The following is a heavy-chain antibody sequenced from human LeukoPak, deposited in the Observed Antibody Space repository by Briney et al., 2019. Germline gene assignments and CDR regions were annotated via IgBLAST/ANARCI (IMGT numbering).Heavy chain of an antibody. CDR3: ARVYSWIQLWFPVDY. CDR2: ISYDGSNK. D-gene: IGHD5-18*01. J-gene: IGHJ4*02. V-gene: IGHV3-30-3*01. Sequence: GRSLRLSCASSGFTFSSYAMHWVRQAPGKGLEWVAVISYDGSNKYYADSVKGRFTISRDNSKNTLYLQMNSLRAEDTAVYYCARVYSWIQLWFPVDYWGQGTLVTVSS. CDR1: GFTFSSYA.